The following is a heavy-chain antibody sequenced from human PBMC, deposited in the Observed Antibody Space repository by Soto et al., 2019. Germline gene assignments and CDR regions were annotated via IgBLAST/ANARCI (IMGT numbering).Heavy chain of an antibody. Sequence: QVQLVQSGAEVKKPGASVKVSCKTSGYSFSEFRMHWVRQAPGQGLEWMGWVNPINGNTNYAQDFQGRVTMTRDASTKTVYMELSSLTSDDTSTVYCARANWYFDYWGQGTLITVSS. V-gene: IGHV1-2*02. CDR1: GYSFSEFR. CDR2: VNPINGNT. J-gene: IGHJ4*02. CDR3: ARANWYFDY.